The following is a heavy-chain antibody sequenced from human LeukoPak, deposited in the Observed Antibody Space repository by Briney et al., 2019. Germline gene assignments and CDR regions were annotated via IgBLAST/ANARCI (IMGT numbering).Heavy chain of an antibody. CDR2: IKQDGSEK. Sequence: PGGSLRLSCAASGFTFSSYWMSWVRQAPGKGLECVANIKQDGSEKYYVDSVKGRFTISRDNAKNSLYLQMNSLRAEDTAVYYCARALTMIVVAFDYWGQGTLGTVSS. V-gene: IGHV3-7*04. CDR1: GFTFSSYW. D-gene: IGHD3-22*01. CDR3: ARALTMIVVAFDY. J-gene: IGHJ4*02.